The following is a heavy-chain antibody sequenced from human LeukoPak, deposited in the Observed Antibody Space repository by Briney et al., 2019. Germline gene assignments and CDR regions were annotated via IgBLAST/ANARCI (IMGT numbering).Heavy chain of an antibody. D-gene: IGHD6-13*01. Sequence: GGSLTLSCAVSGFPSTTAWMTWVRQAPGKGLEWVADIRQDGSDKYYVDSVKGRFIISRDNAKNSLSLHMNSLSAEDTAVCYCVVYKYFSSWSAFDFWGRGTMVTVSS. CDR2: IRQDGSDK. V-gene: IGHV3-7*01. J-gene: IGHJ3*01. CDR1: GFPSTTAW. CDR3: VVYKYFSSWSAFDF.